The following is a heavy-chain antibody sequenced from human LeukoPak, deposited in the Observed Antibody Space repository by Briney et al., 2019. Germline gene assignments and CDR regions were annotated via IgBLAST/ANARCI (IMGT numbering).Heavy chain of an antibody. J-gene: IGHJ5*02. CDR3: ARSYYYDSRIDP. V-gene: IGHV4-30-4*01. D-gene: IGHD3-22*01. CDR1: GGSISSGDYY. CDR2: MYYSGST. Sequence: SETLSLTCTVSGGSISSGDYYWSWIRQPPGKGLEWIAYMYYSGSTYYNPSLKSRVTMSADTSKNQLSLKLSSVTAADTAVYYCARSYYYDSRIDPWGQGILVTVSS.